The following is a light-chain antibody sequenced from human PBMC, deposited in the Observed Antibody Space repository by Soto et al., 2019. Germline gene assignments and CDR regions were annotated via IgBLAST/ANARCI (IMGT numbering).Light chain of an antibody. V-gene: IGLV2-14*01. J-gene: IGLJ1*01. CDR2: EVS. CDR1: SSDVGGYNY. Sequence: QSALTQPASVSGSPGQSITISCTGTSSDVGGYNYVSCYQQHPGKAPKLMIYEVSNRPSGVSNRFSGSKSGNTASLTISGLQAEDEADYYCSSYTSSSTQGLYVFGPGTKLTVL. CDR3: SSYTSSSTQGLYV.